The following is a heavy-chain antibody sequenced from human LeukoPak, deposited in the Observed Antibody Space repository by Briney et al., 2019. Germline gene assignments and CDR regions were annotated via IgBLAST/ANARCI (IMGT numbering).Heavy chain of an antibody. D-gene: IGHD3-10*01. CDR3: AKGLITMVRGVLFDY. V-gene: IGHV3-23*01. CDR1: GFTFSSYA. CDR2: ISGSGGST. Sequence: GGSLRLSRAASGFTFSSYAMSWFRQAPGKGLEWVSAISGSGGSTYYADSVKGRFTISRDNSKNTLYLQMNSLRAEDTAVYYCAKGLITMVRGVLFDYWGQGTLVTVSS. J-gene: IGHJ4*02.